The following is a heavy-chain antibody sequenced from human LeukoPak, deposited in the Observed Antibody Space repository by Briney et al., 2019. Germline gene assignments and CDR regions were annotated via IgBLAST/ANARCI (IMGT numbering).Heavy chain of an antibody. J-gene: IGHJ6*03. CDR3: ARGPGGRSGYYPLEDHYYYQYMDV. CDR2: IIPIFGTA. CDR1: GGTFSSYA. D-gene: IGHD3-22*01. Sequence: SVKVSRKASGGTFSSYAISWVRQAPGQGLEWMGGIIPIFGTANYAQKLQGRVTMTTDTSTSTAYMGLRSLRSDDTAVYYCARGPGGRSGYYPLEDHYYYQYMDVWGKGTTVTVSS. V-gene: IGHV1-69*05.